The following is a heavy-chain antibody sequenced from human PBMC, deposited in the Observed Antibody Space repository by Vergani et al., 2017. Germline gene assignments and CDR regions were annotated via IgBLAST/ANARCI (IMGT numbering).Heavy chain of an antibody. CDR2: INSDGDST. J-gene: IGHJ6*02. D-gene: IGHD3-10*01. V-gene: IGHV3-74*01. CDR3: ARDRYHLGSGSYPYFYYYGLDV. Sequence: VQLVESWGGLVQPGGSLRLSCTASGFTFSNYWMQWVRQAPGKGLMWVSRINSDGDSTSYADSVKGRFTISRDNAKNTLYLQMDSLRAEDTAVYYCARDRYHLGSGSYPYFYYYGLDVWGQGTAVTVSS. CDR1: GFTFSNYW.